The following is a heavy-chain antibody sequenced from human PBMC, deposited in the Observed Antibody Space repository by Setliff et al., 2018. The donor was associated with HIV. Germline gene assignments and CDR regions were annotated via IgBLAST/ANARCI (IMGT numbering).Heavy chain of an antibody. CDR2: INPSGGST. J-gene: IGHJ4*02. Sequence: ASVKVSCKASGYTFTSYYMHWVRQAPGQGLEWMGIINPSGGSTSYAQKLQGRVTMTTDTSSSTAYLDLRSLRSDDTAVYYCARDSDNFWSGYYAAFDYWGQGTLVTVSS. CDR3: ARDSDNFWSGYYAAFDY. CDR1: GYTFTSYY. V-gene: IGHV1-46*01. D-gene: IGHD3-3*01.